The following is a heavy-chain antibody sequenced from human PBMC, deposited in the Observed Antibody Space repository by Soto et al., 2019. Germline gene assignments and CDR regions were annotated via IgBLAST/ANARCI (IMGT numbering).Heavy chain of an antibody. CDR2: ISWDGGST. D-gene: IGHD2-2*01. Sequence: GGSLRLSCAASGFTFDGYTMHWVRQAPGKGLEWVSLISWDGGSTYYADSVKGRFTISRDNSKNSLYLQMNSLRTEDTALYYCAKDIRPGGNQLLVTTGFDPWGQGTLVTVSS. J-gene: IGHJ5*02. CDR1: GFTFDGYT. CDR3: AKDIRPGGNQLLVTTGFDP. V-gene: IGHV3-43*01.